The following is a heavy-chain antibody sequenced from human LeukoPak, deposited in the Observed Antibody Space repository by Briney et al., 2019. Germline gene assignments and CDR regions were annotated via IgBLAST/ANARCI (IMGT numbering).Heavy chain of an antibody. V-gene: IGHV4-39*07. Sequence: SETLSLTCTVSGGSISSSSYYWGWIRQPPGKGLEWIGNIFYSGNTYYNPSLKSRVTISVDTSKNQFSLKLSSVTAADTAVYYCARASYYYYYMDVWGKGTTVTVSS. CDR1: GGSISSSSYY. J-gene: IGHJ6*03. CDR2: IFYSGNT. CDR3: ARASYYYYYMDV.